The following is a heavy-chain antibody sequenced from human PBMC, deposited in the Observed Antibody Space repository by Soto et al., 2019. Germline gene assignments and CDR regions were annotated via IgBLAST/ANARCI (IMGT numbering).Heavy chain of an antibody. D-gene: IGHD3-9*01. Sequence: GGSLRLSCAASGFTFSDYYMSWIRQAPGKGLEWVSYISSSGSTIYYADSVKGRFTISRDNAKNSLYLQMNSLRAEDTAVYYCARDPRYYDILTGYSLGAFDIWGQGTMVTVSS. V-gene: IGHV3-11*01. CDR3: ARDPRYYDILTGYSLGAFDI. J-gene: IGHJ3*02. CDR2: ISSSGSTI. CDR1: GFTFSDYY.